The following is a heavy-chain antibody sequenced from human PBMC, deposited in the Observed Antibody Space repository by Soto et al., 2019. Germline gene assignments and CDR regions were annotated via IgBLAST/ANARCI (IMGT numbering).Heavy chain of an antibody. V-gene: IGHV3-23*01. D-gene: IGHD1-26*01. J-gene: IGHJ4*02. CDR1: GFTFSSYA. Sequence: GGSLRLSCRTSGFTFSSYAMSWVRQAPGKGLEWVSGISISGSGTYFADSVKGRFTISRDNSKSTLYLQMNGLRVEDTAVYYCAQAHKSVPGIVDVAYWGQGTQDTVCS. CDR3: AQAHKSVPGIVDVAY. CDR2: ISISGSGT.